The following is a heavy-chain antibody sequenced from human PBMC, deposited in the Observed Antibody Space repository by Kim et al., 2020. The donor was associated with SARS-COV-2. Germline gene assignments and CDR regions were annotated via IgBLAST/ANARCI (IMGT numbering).Heavy chain of an antibody. Sequence: YASHVNGRCTISRDNSKNTLCLQLDSLRSEDMGVYYCARGGLPTASYYFDSWGQGTLVTVSS. D-gene: IGHD2-21*02. CDR3: ARGGLPTASYYFDS. J-gene: IGHJ4*02. V-gene: IGHV3-64*01.